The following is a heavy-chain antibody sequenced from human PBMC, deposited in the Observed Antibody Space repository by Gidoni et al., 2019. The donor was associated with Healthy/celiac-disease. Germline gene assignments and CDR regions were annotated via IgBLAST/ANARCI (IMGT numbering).Heavy chain of an antibody. J-gene: IGHJ6*03. Sequence: QVQLVESGGGVVQPGRSLRLSCAASGFPFSSYAMHWVRQAPGKGLEWVAVISYDGSNKYYADSVKGRFTISRDNSKNTLYLQMNSLRAEDTAVYYCARGAYDFWSRTRNYMDVWGKGTTVTVSS. D-gene: IGHD3-3*01. CDR3: ARGAYDFWSRTRNYMDV. CDR1: GFPFSSYA. CDR2: ISYDGSNK. V-gene: IGHV3-30*04.